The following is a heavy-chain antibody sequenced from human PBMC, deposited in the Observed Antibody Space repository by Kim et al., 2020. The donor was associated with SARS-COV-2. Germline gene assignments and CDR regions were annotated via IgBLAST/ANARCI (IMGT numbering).Heavy chain of an antibody. CDR1: GFTFSSYS. CDR3: ARDTGKYQLLWSDYYYGMDV. V-gene: IGHV3-21*01. D-gene: IGHD2-2*01. Sequence: GGSLRLSCAASGFTFSSYSMNWVRQAPGKGLEWVSSISSSSYIYYADSAKGRYTISRDNAKNSLYLQMNSVRAEDTAVYYCARDTGKYQLLWSDYYYGMDVWGQGTTVTVSS. CDR2: ISSSSYI. J-gene: IGHJ6*02.